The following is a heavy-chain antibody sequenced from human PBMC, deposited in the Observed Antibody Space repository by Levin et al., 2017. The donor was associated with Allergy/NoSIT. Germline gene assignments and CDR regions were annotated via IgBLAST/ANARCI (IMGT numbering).Heavy chain of an antibody. Sequence: GGSLRLSCAASGFTFRSYWMNWVRQAPGKGLEWVSSISSSSSDIYYGDSVRGRFTISRDNGKNSLFLQMNSLRAEDTAVYYCASWYSSSWYGGRWGQGTLVTVSS. CDR2: ISSSSSDI. V-gene: IGHV3-21*01. J-gene: IGHJ4*02. D-gene: IGHD6-13*01. CDR1: GFTFRSYW. CDR3: ASWYSSSWYGGR.